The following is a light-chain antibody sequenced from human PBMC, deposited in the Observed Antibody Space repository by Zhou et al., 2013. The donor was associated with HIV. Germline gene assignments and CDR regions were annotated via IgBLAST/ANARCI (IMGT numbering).Light chain of an antibody. CDR2: GAS. J-gene: IGKJ2*01. CDR1: QSVSSN. V-gene: IGKV3-15*01. CDR3: QQYNNRPPST. Sequence: EIVMTQSPATLSVSPGERATLSCRAGQSVSSNLAWYQQKPGQAPRLLIYGASTRATGIPARFSGSGSGTEFTLTISSLQSEDFAVYYCQQYNNRPPSTFGQGTKLEIK.